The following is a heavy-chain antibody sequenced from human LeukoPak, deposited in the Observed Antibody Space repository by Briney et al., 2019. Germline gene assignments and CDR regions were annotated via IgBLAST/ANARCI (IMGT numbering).Heavy chain of an antibody. J-gene: IGHJ4*02. Sequence: ASVKVSCKASGYTFSNYGISWVRQAPGQGLEWVGWISAYNGNTNYAQKLQGRVSMTTDTSTSTAYMELRSLTSDDTAVYYCARDFLMVRGVIRDYWGQGTLVTVSS. CDR2: ISAYNGNT. CDR3: ARDFLMVRGVIRDY. D-gene: IGHD3-10*01. V-gene: IGHV1-18*01. CDR1: GYTFSNYG.